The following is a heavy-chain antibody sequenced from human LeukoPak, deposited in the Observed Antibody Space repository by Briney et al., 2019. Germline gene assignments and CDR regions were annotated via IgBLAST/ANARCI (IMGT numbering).Heavy chain of an antibody. D-gene: IGHD6-13*01. CDR3: ASEAAAGAHVDY. V-gene: IGHV3-30-3*01. J-gene: IGHJ4*02. Sequence: GGSLRLSCAAYGFTFSIYVMHWVRQAQGKGLEWVAVISYDGSNKYYADSVKGRFTISRDNSKNTVYLQTNSLRAEDTALYYCASEAAAGAHVDYWGQGTLVIVSS. CDR2: ISYDGSNK. CDR1: GFTFSIYV.